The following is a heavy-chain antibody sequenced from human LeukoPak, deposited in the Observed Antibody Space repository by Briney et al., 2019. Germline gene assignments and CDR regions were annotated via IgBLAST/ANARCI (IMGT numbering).Heavy chain of an antibody. V-gene: IGHV3-15*01. D-gene: IGHD3-22*01. Sequence: GGSLRLSCAASGFTFSNAWMSWVRQAPGKGLEWVGRIKSKTDGGTTDYAAPVKGRFTISRDDSKNTLYLQMNSLSVEDTAVYYCATLPYYYDSSGSYYFDYWGQGTLVTVSS. CDR3: ATLPYYYDSSGSYYFDY. CDR2: IKSKTDGGTT. CDR1: GFTFSNAW. J-gene: IGHJ4*01.